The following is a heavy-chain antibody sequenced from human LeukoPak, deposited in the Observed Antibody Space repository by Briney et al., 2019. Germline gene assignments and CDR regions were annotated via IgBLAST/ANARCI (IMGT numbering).Heavy chain of an antibody. D-gene: IGHD3-10*01. J-gene: IGHJ4*02. V-gene: IGHV3-30*02. CDR1: GFTFRSYG. CDR2: TRYDGSNK. CDR3: AKDGTRGTRFGKLPHYFDY. Sequence: GGSLRLSCAASGFTFRSYGMHWVRQAPGKGLEWVAFTRYDGSNKYYADSVKGRFTISRDSSKNPLYLQMNSLRAEDTAVYYCAKDGTRGTRFGKLPHYFDYWGRGTLVTVSS.